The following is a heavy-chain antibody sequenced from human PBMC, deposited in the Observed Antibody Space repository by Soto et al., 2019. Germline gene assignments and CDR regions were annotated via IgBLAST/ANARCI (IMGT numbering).Heavy chain of an antibody. CDR1: GGSISSSGYY. J-gene: IGHJ4*02. CDR2: IYYSGST. D-gene: IGHD3-10*01. V-gene: IGHV4-39*07. CDR3: ARARGGYFDY. Sequence: SETLSLTCTVSGGSISSSGYYWGWIRQPPGKGLEWIGTIYYSGSTYYNPSLKSRVTISVDTSKNQFSLKLSSVTAADTAVYYCARARGGYFDYWGQGTLVTVSS.